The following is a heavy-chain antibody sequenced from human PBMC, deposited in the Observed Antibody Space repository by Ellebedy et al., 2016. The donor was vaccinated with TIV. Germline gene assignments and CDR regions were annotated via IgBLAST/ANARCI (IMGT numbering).Heavy chain of an antibody. V-gene: IGHV1-69*10. CDR2: IIPVLETP. CDR1: GDTFTGNF. CDR3: AADLASVGQ. D-gene: IGHD1-26*01. Sequence: AASVKVSCKASGDTFTGNFIHWVRQAPGQGLEWMGGIIPVLETPNYAQKFQGRLTVSADKSTNTAYMELSSLTSEDTAVYYCAADLASVGQWGQGTLVIVSS. J-gene: IGHJ1*01.